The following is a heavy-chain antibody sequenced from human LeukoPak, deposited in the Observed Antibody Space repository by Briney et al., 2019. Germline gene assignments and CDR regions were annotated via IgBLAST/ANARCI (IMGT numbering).Heavy chain of an antibody. CDR2: ISAYNGNT. D-gene: IGHD6-13*01. V-gene: IGHV1-18*01. CDR3: AREALSSWSYYYYYGMDV. Sequence: AAVRVSCTASGYTFTSDVISWVRQAPGQGLEWMGWISAYNGNTNYAQKLQGRVTMTTDTSTSTAYMQLRSLSCDDAAVYYCAREALSSWSYYYYYGMDVWGQGTTVTVSS. J-gene: IGHJ6*02. CDR1: GYTFTSDV.